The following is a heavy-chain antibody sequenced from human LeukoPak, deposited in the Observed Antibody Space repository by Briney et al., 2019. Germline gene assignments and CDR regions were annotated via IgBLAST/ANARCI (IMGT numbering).Heavy chain of an antibody. J-gene: IGHJ4*02. D-gene: IGHD3-10*01. CDR3: AKDGKFGEPPFDY. Sequence: QXPGKGXXXXXGISWNSGSIGYADSVKGRFTISRDNAKNSLHLQMNSLRAEDTALYYCAKDGKFGEPPFDYWGQGTLVTVSS. V-gene: IGHV3-9*01. CDR2: ISWNSGSI.